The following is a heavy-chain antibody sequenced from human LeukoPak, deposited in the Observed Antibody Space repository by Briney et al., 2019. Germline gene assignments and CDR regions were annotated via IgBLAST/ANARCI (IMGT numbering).Heavy chain of an antibody. J-gene: IGHJ4*02. CDR2: ISSSGSTI. V-gene: IGHV3-11*01. CDR3: ARDLPEYSSSSGVSDY. Sequence: PGGSLRLSCAASGFTFSDYYMSWIRQAPGKGLEWVSYISSSGSTIYYADSVKGRFTISRDNAKNSLYLQMNSLRAEDTAVYYCARDLPEYSSSSGVSDYWGQGTLVTVSS. D-gene: IGHD6-6*01. CDR1: GFTFSDYY.